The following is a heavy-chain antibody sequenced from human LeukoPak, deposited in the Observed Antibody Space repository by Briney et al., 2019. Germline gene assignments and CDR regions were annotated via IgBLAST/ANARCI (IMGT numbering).Heavy chain of an antibody. CDR1: GFTFDDYA. D-gene: IGHD6-19*01. CDR3: AKDMGKSSGWYRGGFDY. CDR2: ISWNSGSI. J-gene: IGHJ4*02. V-gene: IGHV3-9*01. Sequence: GGSLRLSCAASGFTFDDYAMHWVRQAPGKGLEWVSGISWNSGSIGYADSVKGRFTISRDSAKNSLYLQMNSLRAEDTALYYCAKDMGKSSGWYRGGFDYWGQGTLVTVSS.